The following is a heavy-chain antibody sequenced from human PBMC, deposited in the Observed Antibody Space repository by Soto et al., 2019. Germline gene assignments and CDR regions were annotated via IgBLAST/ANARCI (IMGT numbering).Heavy chain of an antibody. CDR2: IYHSGST. J-gene: IGHJ6*02. CDR1: GGSISSSNW. D-gene: IGHD6-13*01. V-gene: IGHV4-4*02. Sequence: SETLSLTCTVSGGSISSSNWWSWVRQPPGKGLEWIGEIYHSGSTNYNPSLKSRVTISVDKSKNQFSLKLSSVTAADTAVYYCARVPGFIAAAGYYYYYGMDVWGQGTTVTVSS. CDR3: ARVPGFIAAAGYYYYYGMDV.